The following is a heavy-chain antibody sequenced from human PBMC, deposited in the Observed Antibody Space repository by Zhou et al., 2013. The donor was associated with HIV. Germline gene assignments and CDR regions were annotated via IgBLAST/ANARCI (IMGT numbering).Heavy chain of an antibody. V-gene: IGHV1-69*13. Sequence: QVQLVQSGAEVKKPGSSVKVSCKVSGGTFSSYAINWVRQAPGQGLEWMGRIISVFGTTNYAQKFQGRVTITADQSTSTAYMELSSLRSGDTAIYYCARTPSISYFLHYVDYWGQGTLVTVSS. CDR2: IISVFGTT. D-gene: IGHD2-2*01. CDR3: ARTPSISYFLHYVDY. J-gene: IGHJ4*02. CDR1: GGTFSSYA.